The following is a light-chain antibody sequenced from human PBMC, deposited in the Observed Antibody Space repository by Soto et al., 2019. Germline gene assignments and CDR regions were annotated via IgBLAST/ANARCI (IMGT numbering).Light chain of an antibody. Sequence: QPVLTQSPSACASLGASVKITCTLTSGYSSYAIAWHQQQPQKGPRYLMKLNSDGSHNKGDGVPDRFSGSSSGTERYLTISSLQSEDEADYYCQTWGTGIVVFGGGTKLTVL. CDR2: LNSDGSH. J-gene: IGLJ2*01. V-gene: IGLV4-69*01. CDR1: SGYSSYA. CDR3: QTWGTGIVV.